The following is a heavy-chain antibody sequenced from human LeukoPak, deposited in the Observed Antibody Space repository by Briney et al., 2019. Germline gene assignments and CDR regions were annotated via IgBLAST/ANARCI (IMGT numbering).Heavy chain of an antibody. V-gene: IGHV3-30*03. CDR2: ISYDGSNK. J-gene: IGHJ6*02. CDR1: GXTFSSYG. D-gene: IGHD2-2*01. Sequence: GRSLRLSCAASGXTFSSYGMHWVRQAPGKGLEWVAVISYDGSNKYYADSVKGRFTISRDNSKNTLYLQMNSLRAEDTAVYYCAGIVVVPYNYYYGMDVWGQGTTVTVSS. CDR3: AGIVVVPYNYYYGMDV.